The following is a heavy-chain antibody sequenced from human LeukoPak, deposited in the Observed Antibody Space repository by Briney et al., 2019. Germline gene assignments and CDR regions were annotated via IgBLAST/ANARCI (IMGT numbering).Heavy chain of an antibody. V-gene: IGHV3-74*03. CDR2: IKSDGSGT. J-gene: IGHJ4*02. CDR3: AKDYFGSLEY. CDR1: GFAFSVSW. Sequence: PGGSLRLSCAASGFAFSVSWMHWVRQAPGKGLVWVSVIKSDGSGTAYADSAKGRFTISRDNAKNTVYLQMNSLRDEDTAVYYCAKDYFGSLEYWGQGTLVTVSS. D-gene: IGHD2/OR15-2a*01.